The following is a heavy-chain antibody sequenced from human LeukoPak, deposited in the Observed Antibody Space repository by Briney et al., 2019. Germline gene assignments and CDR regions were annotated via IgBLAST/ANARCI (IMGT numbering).Heavy chain of an antibody. CDR3: ASILLWFVYDY. CDR1: GFTFRNYG. D-gene: IGHD3-10*01. Sequence: GGTLRLSCAASGFTFRNYGMSWVRQAPGKGLEWVSGVGGSGGSTYYADSVKGRFTISRDNSKNTLYLQMNRLRVEDTAVYYCASILLWFVYDYWGQGTLVTVSS. J-gene: IGHJ4*02. CDR2: VGGSGGST. V-gene: IGHV3-23*01.